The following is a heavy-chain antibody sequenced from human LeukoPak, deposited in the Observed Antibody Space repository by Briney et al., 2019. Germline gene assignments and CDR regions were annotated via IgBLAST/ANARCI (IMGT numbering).Heavy chain of an antibody. J-gene: IGHJ6*02. V-gene: IGHV3-23*01. CDR1: GFTFSSYA. Sequence: GGSLRLSCAASGFTFSSYAMSWVRQAPGKGLEWVSTISASGGHTYYADSVKGRFSISRDNSKNTLYVQMNSLRVEDTVVYYCAKDWGIALWGQGTTVTVSS. CDR2: ISASGGHT. CDR3: AKDWGIAL. D-gene: IGHD3-16*01.